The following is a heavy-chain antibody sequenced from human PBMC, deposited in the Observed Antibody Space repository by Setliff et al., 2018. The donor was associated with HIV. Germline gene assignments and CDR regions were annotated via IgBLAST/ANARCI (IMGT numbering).Heavy chain of an antibody. Sequence: SETLSLTCAVYGGSLSGYYWSWIRQPPGKGLEWIGEIHYSGRTYYTPSLRSRVTISVDVSENQFSLKLSSVTAADTAVYYCAAYRSGAHWFDPWGQGTLVTVSS. J-gene: IGHJ5*02. D-gene: IGHD1-1*01. CDR2: IHYSGRT. CDR1: GGSLSGYY. CDR3: AAYRSGAHWFDP. V-gene: IGHV4-34*01.